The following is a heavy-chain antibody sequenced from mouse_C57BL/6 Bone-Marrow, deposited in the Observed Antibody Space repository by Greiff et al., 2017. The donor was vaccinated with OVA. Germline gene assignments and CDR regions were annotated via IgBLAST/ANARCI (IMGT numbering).Heavy chain of an antibody. V-gene: IGHV2-2*01. J-gene: IGHJ1*03. CDR1: GFSLTSYG. Sequence: VQVVESGPGLVQPSQSLSITCTVSGFSLTSYGVHWVRQSPGKGLEWLGVIWSGGSTDYNAAFISRLSISKDNSKSQVFFKMNSLQADDTAIYYCARTDDYDGYWYFDVWGTGTTVTVSS. CDR2: IWSGGST. CDR3: ARTDDYDGYWYFDV. D-gene: IGHD2-4*01.